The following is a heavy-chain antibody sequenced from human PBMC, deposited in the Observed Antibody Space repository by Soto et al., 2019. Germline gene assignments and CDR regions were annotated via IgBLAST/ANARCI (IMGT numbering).Heavy chain of an antibody. V-gene: IGHV1-69*13. CDR1: GCTLSSYA. CDR3: ARGLTPDLYYFDY. D-gene: IGHD2-21*01. J-gene: IGHJ4*02. CDR2: IIPIFGTA. Sequence: GASVKASCQASGCTLSSYAISCGRQAPGQGLEWMGGIIPIFGTANYAQKFQGRVTITADESTSTAYMELSSLRSEDTAVYYCARGLTPDLYYFDYWGQGTLVTVSS.